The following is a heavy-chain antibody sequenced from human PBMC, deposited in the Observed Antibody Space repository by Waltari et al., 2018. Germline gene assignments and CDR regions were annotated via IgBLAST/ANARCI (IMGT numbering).Heavy chain of an antibody. V-gene: IGHV3-7*01. CDR3: ARDGEYCSGDKCYSYWYFDL. D-gene: IGHD2-15*01. Sequence: EVQLVESGGGLVQPGGSLRLSCAVSGFDFSSYWRRRGRQVPGKGLEWVANIKQDGSEIYYVDSVKGRFTISRDNAKNSLYLQMNSLRAEDTAMYYCARDGEYCSGDKCYSYWYFDLWGRGTLVTVSS. CDR2: IKQDGSEI. CDR1: GFDFSSYW. J-gene: IGHJ2*01.